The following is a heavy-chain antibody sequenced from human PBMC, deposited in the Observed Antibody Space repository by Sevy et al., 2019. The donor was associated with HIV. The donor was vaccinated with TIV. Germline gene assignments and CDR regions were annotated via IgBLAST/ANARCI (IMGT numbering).Heavy chain of an antibody. CDR3: ARARAVVTAIEEFDY. D-gene: IGHD2-21*02. J-gene: IGHJ4*02. CDR2: ISSSGTI. V-gene: IGHV3-11*01. Sequence: GGSLRLSCAASGFTFSDYYMSWIRQAPGKGLEWVSYISSSGTIYYADSVKGRFTISRDNAKNSLYLQMNSLRAEDTAVYYCARARAVVTAIEEFDYWGQGTLVTVSS. CDR1: GFTFSDYY.